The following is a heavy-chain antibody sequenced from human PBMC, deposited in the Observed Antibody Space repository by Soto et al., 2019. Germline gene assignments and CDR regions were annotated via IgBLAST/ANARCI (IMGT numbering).Heavy chain of an antibody. Sequence: SETLSLTCTVSGGSISSYYWSWIRQPPGKGLEWIGYIYYSGSTNYNPSLKSRVTISVDTSKNQFSLKLSSVTAADTAVYYCARGYRPRDYYYGMDVWGQGTTVTVSS. D-gene: IGHD5-18*01. CDR1: GGSISSYY. CDR2: IYYSGST. J-gene: IGHJ6*02. V-gene: IGHV4-59*01. CDR3: ARGYRPRDYYYGMDV.